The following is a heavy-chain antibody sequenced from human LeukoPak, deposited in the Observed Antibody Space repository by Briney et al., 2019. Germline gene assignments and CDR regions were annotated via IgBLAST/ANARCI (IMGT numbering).Heavy chain of an antibody. CDR1: GFTVSSNY. CDR3: ARGDGVYVY. CDR2: IYFGGTT. Sequence: PGGSLRLSCAASGFTVSSNYMTWVRQAPGQGLEWVSVIYFGGTTYYADSVKGRFTISRDNSKNTVYLQMNSLRVEDTAVYYCARGDGVYVYWGQGTLVPVSS. J-gene: IGHJ4*02. V-gene: IGHV3-53*01. D-gene: IGHD5/OR15-5a*01.